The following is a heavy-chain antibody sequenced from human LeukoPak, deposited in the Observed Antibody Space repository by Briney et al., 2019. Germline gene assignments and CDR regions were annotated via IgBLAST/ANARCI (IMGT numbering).Heavy chain of an antibody. CDR2: MTGPADTT. V-gene: IGHV3-23*01. Sequence: GGSLRLSCAASGFNFNNFAMSWVRQAPGKGPEWLSAMTGPADTTYYAESVKGRFTISRDYSKSMVYLQMTSLRVEDTAIYYCAKGAEIDHWGQGTLVTGSS. CDR3: AKGAEIDH. CDR1: GFNFNNFA. J-gene: IGHJ4*02.